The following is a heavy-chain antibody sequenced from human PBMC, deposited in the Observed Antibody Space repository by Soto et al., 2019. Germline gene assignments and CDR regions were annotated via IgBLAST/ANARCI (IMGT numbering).Heavy chain of an antibody. CDR3: AKARARYYDSSGYYPFDY. CDR1: GFTFSSYG. D-gene: IGHD3-22*01. Sequence: GGSLRLSCAASGFTFSSYGMHWVRQAPGKGLEWVSGIRGSGGSTYYADSVKGRFTISRDNSKNTLYLQMNSLRAEDTAVYYCAKARARYYDSSGYYPFDYWGQGTLVTVSS. CDR2: IRGSGGST. J-gene: IGHJ4*02. V-gene: IGHV3-23*01.